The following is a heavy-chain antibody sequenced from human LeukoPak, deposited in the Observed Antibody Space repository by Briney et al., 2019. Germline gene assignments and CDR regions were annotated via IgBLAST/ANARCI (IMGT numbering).Heavy chain of an antibody. CDR3: AREGTAGTNLNWFDP. CDR2: INHSGST. V-gene: IGHV4-34*01. D-gene: IGHD1-1*01. J-gene: IGHJ5*02. Sequence: SETLSLTCAVYGGSFSGYYWSWIRQPPGKGLEWIGEINHSGSTNYNPSLKSRVTISVDTSKNQFSLKLNSVTAADTAVYYCAREGTAGTNLNWFDPWGQGTLVTVSS. CDR1: GGSFSGYY.